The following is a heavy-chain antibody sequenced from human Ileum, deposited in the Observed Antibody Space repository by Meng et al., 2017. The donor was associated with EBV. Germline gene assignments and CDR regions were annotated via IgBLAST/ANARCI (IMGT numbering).Heavy chain of an antibody. CDR3: ARDFGPHQLLY. D-gene: IGHD3-16*01. CDR2: IYHSGST. Sequence: HVQWSQSGAGLVQPSGTLPRTISGSVDSISSSNWSSCVCQPPVKALECIGEIYHSGSTNYTPSLNSLVTISVDKSKNQFSLKLSSVTAADTAVYYCARDFGPHQLLYWGQGTLVTVSS. J-gene: IGHJ4*02. V-gene: IGHV4-4*02. CDR1: VDSISSSNW.